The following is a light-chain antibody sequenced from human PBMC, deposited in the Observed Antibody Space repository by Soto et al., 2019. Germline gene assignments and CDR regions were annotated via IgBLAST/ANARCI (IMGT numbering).Light chain of an antibody. J-gene: IGKJ5*01. CDR2: KAS. Sequence: DIQMTQSPSTLSASVGDIVIITCRASQSISSWLAWYQQKPGKAPKLLIYKASSLESGVPSRFSGSGSGTEFTLTISSLQPDDFATYYCQQYSTYSTFGQGTRLEIK. CDR3: QQYSTYST. V-gene: IGKV1-5*03. CDR1: QSISSW.